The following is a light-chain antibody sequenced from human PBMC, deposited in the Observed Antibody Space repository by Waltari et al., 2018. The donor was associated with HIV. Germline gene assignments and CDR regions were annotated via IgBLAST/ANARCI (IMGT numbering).Light chain of an antibody. CDR3: HQYGTAPRT. V-gene: IGKV3-20*01. CDR2: SSF. CDR1: QSISNNF. Sequence: EIVLTQSPGTLSLSPGERAILSCRATQSISNNFLAWFQQKPGQPPRLLIYSSFIRATGISDRFSGSGAGTDFTLTISRLEPEDFAVYYCHQYGTAPRTFGQGTKVEIK. J-gene: IGKJ1*01.